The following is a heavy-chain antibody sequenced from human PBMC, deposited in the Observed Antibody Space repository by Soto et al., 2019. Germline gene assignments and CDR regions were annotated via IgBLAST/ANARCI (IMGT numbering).Heavy chain of an antibody. Sequence: QVQLEESGGGVVQPGKSLRLSCAASGFSFGSYAMHWVRQAPGKGLEWVAIVSYDGNKNYYVDSVKGRFIISRDNSQNTLYLQVNSLRTEDTAVYFCARLAVQLYHFDTIASPKYFFDLWGRGTLVTVSS. J-gene: IGHJ2*01. CDR1: GFSFGSYA. V-gene: IGHV3-30-3*01. CDR3: ARLAVQLYHFDTIASPKYFFDL. CDR2: VSYDGNKN. D-gene: IGHD3-22*01.